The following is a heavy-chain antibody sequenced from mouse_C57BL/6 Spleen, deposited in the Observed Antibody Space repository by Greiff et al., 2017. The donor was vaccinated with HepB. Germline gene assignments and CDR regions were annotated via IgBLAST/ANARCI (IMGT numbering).Heavy chain of an antibody. V-gene: IGHV1-4*01. J-gene: IGHJ1*03. D-gene: IGHD1-1*01. Sequence: VQLQQSGAELARPGASVKMSCKASGYTFTSYTMHWVKQRPGQGLEWIGYINPSSGYTKYNQKFKDKATLTADKSSSTDYMQLSSLTSEDSAVYYCARQGYGSSYWYFDVWGTGTTVTVSS. CDR1: GYTFTSYT. CDR3: ARQGYGSSYWYFDV. CDR2: INPSSGYT.